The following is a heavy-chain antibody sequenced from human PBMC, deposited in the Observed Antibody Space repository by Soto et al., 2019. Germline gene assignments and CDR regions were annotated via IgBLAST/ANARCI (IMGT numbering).Heavy chain of an antibody. CDR2: IYYSGST. J-gene: IGHJ4*02. D-gene: IGHD3-10*01. CDR3: ARVSLGIGELLRYYFDY. CDR1: GGSISSGGYY. Sequence: QVQLQESGPGLVKPSQTLSLTCTVSGGSISSGGYYWSWIRQHPGKGLEWIGYIYYSGSTYYNPSLKSRVTISVDTSKNQFSLKLSSVTAADTAVYYCARVSLGIGELLRYYFDYWGQGTLVTVSS. V-gene: IGHV4-31*03.